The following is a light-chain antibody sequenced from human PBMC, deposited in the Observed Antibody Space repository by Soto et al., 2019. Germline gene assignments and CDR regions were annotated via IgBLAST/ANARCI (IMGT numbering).Light chain of an antibody. Sequence: EIVMTQSPATLSVSPGERATLSCSASQSVSSSYLAWYQQKPGQAPRLFIYGASSRATGIPDRFSGSGSETDFTLTISRLEPEDFAVYYCQQYSSSPPITFGQGTRLEIK. CDR3: QQYSSSPPIT. V-gene: IGKV3-20*01. J-gene: IGKJ5*01. CDR1: QSVSSSY. CDR2: GAS.